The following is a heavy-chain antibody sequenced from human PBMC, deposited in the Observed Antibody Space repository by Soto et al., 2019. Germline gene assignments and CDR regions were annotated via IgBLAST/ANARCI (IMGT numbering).Heavy chain of an antibody. CDR3: ASRWDYYYDSSGTYDARDFDY. D-gene: IGHD3-22*01. CDR2: INPNSGGT. Sequence: GASVKVSCKASGYTFTGYYMHWVRQAPGQGLEWMGWINPNSGGTNYAQKFQGRVTMTRDTSISTAYMELSRLRSDDTAVYYCASRWDYYYDSSGTYDARDFDYWGQGTLVTVSS. CDR1: GYTFTGYY. V-gene: IGHV1-2*02. J-gene: IGHJ4*02.